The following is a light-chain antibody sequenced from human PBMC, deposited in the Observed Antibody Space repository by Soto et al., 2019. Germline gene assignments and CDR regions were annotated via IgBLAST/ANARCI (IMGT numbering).Light chain of an antibody. Sequence: VLTQPPSLSAAPGQRVTISCTGSSSNIGAGYDVTWYHQLPETAPILLIFGDSNRPSGVPDRFSGFNSGTSASLVLTGLQADDEADYHCQANDNGLSGSDVFGTGTKVT. J-gene: IGLJ1*01. CDR1: SSNIGAGYD. CDR3: QANDNGLSGSDV. V-gene: IGLV1-40*01. CDR2: GDS.